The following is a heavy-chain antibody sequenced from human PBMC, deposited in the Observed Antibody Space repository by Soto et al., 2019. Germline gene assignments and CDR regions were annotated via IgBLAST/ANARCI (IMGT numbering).Heavy chain of an antibody. Sequence: GGSLRLSCAASGFTFSSYAMSWVRQAPGKGLEWVSAISGSGGSTYYADSVKGRFTISRDNSKNTLYLQMNSLRAEDTAVYYCARGLTFGGVIVKYKTLGNAFDIWGQGTMVTVSS. CDR2: ISGSGGST. V-gene: IGHV3-23*01. J-gene: IGHJ3*02. CDR3: ARGLTFGGVIVKYKTLGNAFDI. D-gene: IGHD3-16*02. CDR1: GFTFSSYA.